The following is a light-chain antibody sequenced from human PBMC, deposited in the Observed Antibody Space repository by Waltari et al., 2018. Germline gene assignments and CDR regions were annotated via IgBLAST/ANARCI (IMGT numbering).Light chain of an antibody. CDR1: QNINSF. CDR3: QQSYSTWT. J-gene: IGKJ1*01. CDR2: AAS. Sequence: DIQMTQPPSSLSASVGDRVTITCRASQNINSFLNWYQQKPGRAPKLLIYAASSLHSGVPSRFSGSGSGTDYTLTISSLQPEDFATYYCQQSYSTWTSGHGTKVEI. V-gene: IGKV1-39*01.